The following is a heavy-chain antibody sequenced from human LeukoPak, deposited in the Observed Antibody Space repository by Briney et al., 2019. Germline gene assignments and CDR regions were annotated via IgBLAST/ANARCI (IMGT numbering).Heavy chain of an antibody. CDR3: ARVTHDFAIFGVVIIGPLDY. V-gene: IGHV1-18*01. J-gene: IGHJ4*02. Sequence: ASVKVSCKASGYTFTSYGISWVRQAPGQGLEWMGWISAYNGNRNYAQKLQGRVTMTTDTSTSTAYMELRSLRSDDTAVYYCARVTHDFAIFGVVIIGPLDYWGQGTLVTVSS. CDR1: GYTFTSYG. CDR2: ISAYNGNR. D-gene: IGHD3-3*01.